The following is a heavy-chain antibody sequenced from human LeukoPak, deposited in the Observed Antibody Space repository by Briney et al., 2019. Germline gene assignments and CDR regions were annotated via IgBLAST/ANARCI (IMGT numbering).Heavy chain of an antibody. Sequence: GGSLRPSCAASGFTVSSNYMSWVRQAPGKGLEWVSVIYSGGSTYYADSVKGRFTISRDNSKNTLYLQMNSLRAEDTAVYYCARDQGGPRDYWGQGTLVTVSS. J-gene: IGHJ4*02. V-gene: IGHV3-53*01. CDR2: IYSGGST. CDR1: GFTVSSNY. CDR3: ARDQGGPRDY. D-gene: IGHD2-15*01.